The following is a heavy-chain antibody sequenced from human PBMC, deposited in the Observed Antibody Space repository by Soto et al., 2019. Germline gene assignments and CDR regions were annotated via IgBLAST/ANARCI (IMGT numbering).Heavy chain of an antibody. J-gene: IGHJ4*01. V-gene: IGHV3-48*01. CDR1: GFNFSSYS. D-gene: IGHD3-10*01. CDR3: ARVYPGDFESGLGD. Sequence: VQLVESGGDLVQPGGSLRLSCDAAGFNFSSYSMNWLSKAPGKWLQWVSFINSSGSAIYYADSVRGRFTISRAIAKNSLPLQMNSLRAEDTAVYYCARVYPGDFESGLGDWGHGTLVTVSS. CDR2: INSSGSAI.